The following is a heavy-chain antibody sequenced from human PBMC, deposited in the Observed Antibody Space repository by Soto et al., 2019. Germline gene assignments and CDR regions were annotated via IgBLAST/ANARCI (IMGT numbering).Heavy chain of an antibody. CDR1: GFTFSSYG. V-gene: IGHV3-33*01. J-gene: IGHJ6*02. Sequence: GGSLRLSCAASGFTFSSYGMHWVRQAPGKGLEWVAVIWYDGSNKYYADSVKGRFTISRDNSKNTLYLQMNSLRAEDTAVYYCSRERVDSGYDYLDYYGMDVWGQGTTVTVS. CDR2: IWYDGSNK. CDR3: SRERVDSGYDYLDYYGMDV. D-gene: IGHD5-12*01.